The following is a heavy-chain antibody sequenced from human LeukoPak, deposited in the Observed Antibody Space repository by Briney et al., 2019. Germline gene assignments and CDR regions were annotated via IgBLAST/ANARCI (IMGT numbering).Heavy chain of an antibody. J-gene: IGHJ5*02. CDR2: IYYSGST. CDR3: ARENYDFWSGYSNWFDP. D-gene: IGHD3-3*01. V-gene: IGHV4-59*01. CDR1: GGSISSYY. Sequence: SETLSLTCTVSGGSISSYYWSWIRQPPGKGLEWIGYIYYSGSTNYNPSPKSRVTISVDTSKNQFSLKLSSVTAADTAVYYCARENYDFWSGYSNWFDPWGQGTLVTVSS.